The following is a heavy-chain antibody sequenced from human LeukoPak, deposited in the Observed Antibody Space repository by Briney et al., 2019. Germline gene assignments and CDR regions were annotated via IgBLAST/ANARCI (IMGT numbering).Heavy chain of an antibody. CDR2: INTDGSST. D-gene: IGHD4-17*01. J-gene: IGHJ4*02. Sequence: GGALRLSCAASGFTFSSYWMHWVRQAPGKGLVWVSRINTDGSSTGYADSMKGRFTISRDNAKNTLYLQMNSLRAEDTAVYYCARATMTTDYWGQGTLVTVSS. CDR3: ARATMTTDY. CDR1: GFTFSSYW. V-gene: IGHV3-74*01.